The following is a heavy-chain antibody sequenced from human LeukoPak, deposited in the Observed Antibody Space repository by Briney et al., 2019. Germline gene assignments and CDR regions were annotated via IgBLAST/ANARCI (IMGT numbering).Heavy chain of an antibody. V-gene: IGHV5-51*01. CDR3: ARGYYYDSSGYPDY. CDR1: GYTFTSYW. CDR2: IYPGDSDT. D-gene: IGHD3-22*01. J-gene: IGHJ4*02. Sequence: GESLKLSCKGSGYTFTSYWIGWVRQMPGKGLEWIGIIYPGDSDTRYSPSFQGQVTISADKSINTAYLQWSTLKASDTAMYYCARGYYYDSSGYPDYWGQGTLVTVSS.